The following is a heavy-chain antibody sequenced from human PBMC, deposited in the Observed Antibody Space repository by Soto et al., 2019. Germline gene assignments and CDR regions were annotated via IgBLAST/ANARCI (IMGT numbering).Heavy chain of an antibody. CDR1: GGSISSGGYS. CDR3: AREGSRYSTNGVCPGNRDAFDI. V-gene: IGHV4-30-2*01. D-gene: IGHD2-8*01. J-gene: IGHJ3*02. Sequence: SETLSLTCAVSGGSISSGGYSWSWIRQPPGKGLEWIGYIYHSGSTYYNPSLKSRVTISVDRSKNQFSLKLSSVTAADTAVYYCAREGSRYSTNGVCPGNRDAFDIWGQGTMVTV. CDR2: IYHSGST.